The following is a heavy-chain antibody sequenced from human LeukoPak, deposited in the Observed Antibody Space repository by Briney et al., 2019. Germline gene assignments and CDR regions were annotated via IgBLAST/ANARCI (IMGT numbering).Heavy chain of an antibody. CDR2: INAANGNI. J-gene: IGHJ4*02. V-gene: IGHV1-3*01. CDR3: ARDGGGRYGTTLLDY. CDR1: GYIFTNHG. D-gene: IGHD1/OR15-1a*01. Sequence: ASVKVSCKASGYIFTNHGIHWVRQAPGQRLECMGWINAANGNIKYSPSFQGRVTFTGDISASTVYMEMSSLRSEDTALYYCARDGGGRYGTTLLDYWGQGTLVTASS.